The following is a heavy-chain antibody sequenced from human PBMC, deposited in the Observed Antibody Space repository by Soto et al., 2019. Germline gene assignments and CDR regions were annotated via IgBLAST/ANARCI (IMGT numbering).Heavy chain of an antibody. CDR1: GGSISSSSYY. J-gene: IGHJ4*02. CDR2: IYYSGST. Sequence: QLQLQESGPGLVKPSETLSLTCTVSGGSISSSSYYWGWIRQPPGKGLEWIGSIYYSGSTYYNPSIKSRVTISVDTSRSQFSLKLSSVTGADPAVYYCAGGSGCYVLGYWGQGTLVTVSS. D-gene: IGHD6-19*01. CDR3: AGGSGCYVLGY. V-gene: IGHV4-39*01.